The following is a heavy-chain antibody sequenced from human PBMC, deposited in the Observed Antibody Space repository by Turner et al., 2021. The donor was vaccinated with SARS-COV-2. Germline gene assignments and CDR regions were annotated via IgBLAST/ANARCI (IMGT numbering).Heavy chain of an antibody. Sequence: QLQLQESGPGLVKPSESLSLSCTVSGGPTTSSSYYWGWFRQPTGKGLEWIGINYYSESTYYNPSLNSRVTISVDTSKNQFSLKLSSVTAADTAVYYCAGLHVGYYGSGSYYHYGMDVWGQGTTVTVSS. CDR1: GGPTTSSSYY. J-gene: IGHJ6*02. V-gene: IGHV4-39*01. D-gene: IGHD3-10*01. CDR3: AGLHVGYYGSGSYYHYGMDV. CDR2: NYYSEST.